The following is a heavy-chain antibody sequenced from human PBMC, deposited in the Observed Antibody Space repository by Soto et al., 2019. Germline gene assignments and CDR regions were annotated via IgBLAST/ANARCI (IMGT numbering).Heavy chain of an antibody. CDR1: GYTFTSYY. D-gene: IGHD2-15*01. V-gene: IGHV1-46*01. CDR3: ARSGGLDRDFNY. J-gene: IGHJ4*02. Sequence: ASVKVSCKASGYTFTSYYMHWVRQAPGQGLEWMGRINPIGDSPIYAQKFQDRVTMTADESTSTAYMQLSSLRSGDTAVYYCARSGGLDRDFNYWGQGSLVTV. CDR2: INPIGDSP.